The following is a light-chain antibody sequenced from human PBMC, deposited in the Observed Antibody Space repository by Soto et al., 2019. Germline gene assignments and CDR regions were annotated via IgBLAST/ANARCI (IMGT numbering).Light chain of an antibody. J-gene: IGKJ1*01. CDR3: QQYESSVT. Sequence: EIVLTQSPGSLSLSPGEGATLSCRASQSVSSSFFAWYQQKPGQAPSLLTYGASRRATGVPDRFSGSGSGTDFTLSISRLEPEDFAVYYCQQYESSVTFGQGTKVEIK. CDR2: GAS. CDR1: QSVSSSF. V-gene: IGKV3-20*01.